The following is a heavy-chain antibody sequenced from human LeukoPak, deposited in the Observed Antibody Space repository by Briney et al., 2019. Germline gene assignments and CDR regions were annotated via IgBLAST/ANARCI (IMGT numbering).Heavy chain of an antibody. V-gene: IGHV3-48*01. D-gene: IGHD4-17*01. J-gene: IGHJ4*02. Sequence: GGSLRLSCAASGFTFSNYGLNWVRQAPGKGLEWLSFISRDGTASHYADCVKGRFTISRDNAKNSLYLQMNSLRAEDTAVYYCATDPDGDYDFDFWAQGTLVTVSS. CDR1: GFTFSNYG. CDR3: ATDPDGDYDFDF. CDR2: ISRDGTAS.